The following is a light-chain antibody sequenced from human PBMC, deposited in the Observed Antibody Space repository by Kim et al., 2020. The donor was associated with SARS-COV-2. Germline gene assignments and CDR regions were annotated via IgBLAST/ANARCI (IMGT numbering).Light chain of an antibody. Sequence: DVQMTQSPSSLSASVGDRVTITCRASQGISRWLAWYQQKPEKALKPLIYGASSLHSGVPSRFSGSGSGTDFILTISSLQPEDFATYYCQQYNAYPVNFGGGTKVGIK. V-gene: IGKV1D-16*01. CDR3: QQYNAYPVN. J-gene: IGKJ4*01. CDR1: QGISRW. CDR2: GAS.